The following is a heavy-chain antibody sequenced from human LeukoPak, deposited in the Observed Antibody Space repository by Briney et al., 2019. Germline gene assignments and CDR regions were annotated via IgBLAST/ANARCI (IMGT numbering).Heavy chain of an antibody. CDR3: ARDTGTEVDY. J-gene: IGHJ4*02. V-gene: IGHV4-59*01. D-gene: IGHD1-7*01. CDR2: IYYSGST. Sequence: SETLSLTYTVSGGSISSYYWSWIRQPPGKGLEWIGYIYYSGSTNYNPSLKSRVTISVDTSKNQFSLKLSSVTAADTAVYYCARDTGTEVDYWGQGTLVTVSS. CDR1: GGSISSYY.